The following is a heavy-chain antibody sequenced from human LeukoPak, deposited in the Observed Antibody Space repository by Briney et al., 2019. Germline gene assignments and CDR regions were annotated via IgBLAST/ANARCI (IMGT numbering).Heavy chain of an antibody. CDR2: IYYSGST. CDR3: ARVEVVTAISTFDY. Sequence: PSQTLSLTCTVSGGSISSGDYYWSWIRQPPGKGLEWIGYIYYSGSTYYNPSLKSRVTISVDTSKNQFSLKLSSVTAADTAVYYCARVEVVTAISTFDYWGQGTLVTVSS. V-gene: IGHV4-30-4*01. CDR1: GGSISSGDYY. J-gene: IGHJ4*02. D-gene: IGHD2-21*02.